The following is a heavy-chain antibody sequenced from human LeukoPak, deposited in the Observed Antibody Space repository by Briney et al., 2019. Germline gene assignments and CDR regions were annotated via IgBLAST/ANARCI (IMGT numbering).Heavy chain of an antibody. Sequence: AGGSLRLSCAASGFTFSSYAMSWVRQAPGKGLEWVSAISGSGGSTYYADSVKGRFTISRDNSKNTLYLQMNSLRAEDTAVYYCAKVRITSGGVIAHDAFDIWGQGTMVTVSS. CDR3: AKVRITSGGVIAHDAFDI. CDR1: GFTFSSYA. V-gene: IGHV3-23*01. CDR2: ISGSGGST. D-gene: IGHD3-16*02. J-gene: IGHJ3*02.